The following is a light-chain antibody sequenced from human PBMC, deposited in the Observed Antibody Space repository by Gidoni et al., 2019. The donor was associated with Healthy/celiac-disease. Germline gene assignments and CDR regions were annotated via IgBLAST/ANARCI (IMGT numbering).Light chain of an antibody. CDR2: WAS. V-gene: IGKV4-1*01. CDR3: QQYYSTPRT. J-gene: IGKJ1*01. Sequence: DIVMTQSLDSLAVSLGERATINCKSSQSVLYSSNNKNYLAWYQQKPGQPPKLLIYWASTRGTGVPDRFSGSGSGTDFTLTISRLQAEDVAVYYCQQYYSTPRTFGQGTKVEIK. CDR1: QSVLYSSNNKNY.